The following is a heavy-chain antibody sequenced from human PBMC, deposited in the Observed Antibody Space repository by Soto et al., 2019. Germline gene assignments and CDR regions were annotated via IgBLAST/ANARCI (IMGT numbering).Heavy chain of an antibody. J-gene: IGHJ6*02. CDR1: GFTFSSYA. CDR2: ISYDGSNK. Sequence: QPGGSLRLSCAASGFTFSSYAMHWVRQAPGKGLEWVAVISYDGSNKYYADSVKGRFTISRDNSKNTLYLQMNSLRAEDTAVYYCARDRMITFGGVIATDYYYYGMDVWGQGTTVTVSS. D-gene: IGHD3-16*02. V-gene: IGHV3-30-3*01. CDR3: ARDRMITFGGVIATDYYYYGMDV.